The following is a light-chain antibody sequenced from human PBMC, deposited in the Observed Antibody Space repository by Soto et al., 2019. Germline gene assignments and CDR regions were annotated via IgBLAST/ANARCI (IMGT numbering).Light chain of an antibody. CDR1: QSVSSSY. CDR3: QQYGSSLPYT. CDR2: GAS. V-gene: IGKV3-20*01. Sequence: EIVLTQSPGTLSLSPWEIATLSCRASQSVSSSYLAWYQQKPGQAPRLLIYGASTRATGIPDRFSVSEYGTYFTLTISRLEPEDFAVYYCQQYGSSLPYTFGQGTKLEIK. J-gene: IGKJ2*01.